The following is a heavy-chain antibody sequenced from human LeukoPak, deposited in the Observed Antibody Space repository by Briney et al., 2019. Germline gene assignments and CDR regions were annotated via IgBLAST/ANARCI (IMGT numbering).Heavy chain of an antibody. Sequence: SETLSLTCAVSGGSISSSNWWSWVRQPPGKGLGWIGEIYHSGSTNYNPSLKSRVTISVDKSKNQFSLKLSSVTAADTAVYYCARDPSSSWYWFDPWGQGTLVTVSS. J-gene: IGHJ5*02. V-gene: IGHV4-4*02. CDR3: ARDPSSSWYWFDP. D-gene: IGHD6-13*01. CDR1: GGSISSSNW. CDR2: IYHSGST.